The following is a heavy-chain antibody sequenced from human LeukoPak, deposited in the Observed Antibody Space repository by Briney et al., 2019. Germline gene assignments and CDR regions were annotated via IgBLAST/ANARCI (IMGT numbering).Heavy chain of an antibody. V-gene: IGHV3-7*01. CDR2: IKQDGSEK. Sequence: GGSLRLSCAASGFTFSTYWMSWVRQAPGKGLEWVANIKQDGSEKYYVDSVKGRFTISRDNAKNSLYLQMNSLRAEDTAVYYCANQDQGYYDFWSGYLGAFDIWGQGTMVTVSS. J-gene: IGHJ3*02. D-gene: IGHD3-3*01. CDR3: ANQDQGYYDFWSGYLGAFDI. CDR1: GFTFSTYW.